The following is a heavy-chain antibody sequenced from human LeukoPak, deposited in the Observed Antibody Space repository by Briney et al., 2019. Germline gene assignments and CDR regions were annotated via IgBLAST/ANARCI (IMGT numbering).Heavy chain of an antibody. CDR1: GFTVSSNY. J-gene: IGHJ4*02. CDR3: ARADCSGGSCYSGDYFDY. D-gene: IGHD2-15*01. Sequence: PGGSLRLSCAASGFTVSSNYMSWVRRAPGKGLEWVSVIYSGGSTYYADSVKGRYTISRDNSKNTLYLQMNSLRAEDTAVCYCARADCSGGSCYSGDYFDYWGQGTLVTVSS. CDR2: IYSGGST. V-gene: IGHV3-66*01.